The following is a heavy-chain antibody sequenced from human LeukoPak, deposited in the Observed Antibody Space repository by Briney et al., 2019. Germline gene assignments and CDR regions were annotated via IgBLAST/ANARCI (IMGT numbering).Heavy chain of an antibody. V-gene: IGHV3-30-3*01. CDR3: ARLVRQPES. CDR2: ISYDGSNK. CDR1: GFTFSSYA. Sequence: GRSLRLSCAASGFTFSSYAMHWVRQAPGKGLEWVAVISYDGSNKYYADSVKGRFTVSRDNARNSLYLQMNSLRAEDTAVYYCARLVRQPESWGQGTLVTVAS. J-gene: IGHJ4*02. D-gene: IGHD2-8*02.